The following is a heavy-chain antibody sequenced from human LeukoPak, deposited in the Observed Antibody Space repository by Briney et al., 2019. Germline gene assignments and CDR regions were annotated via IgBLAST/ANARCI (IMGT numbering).Heavy chain of an antibody. CDR2: IIPIFGTA. CDR1: GGTFSSYA. CDR3: ARDRRYYGSGSYYFDY. Sequence: GASVEVSCKASGGTFSSYAISWVRQAPGQGLEWMGGIIPIFGTANYAQKFQGRVTITADESTSTAYMELSSLRSEDTAVYYCARDRRYYGSGSYYFDYWGQGTLVTVSS. J-gene: IGHJ4*02. V-gene: IGHV1-69*13. D-gene: IGHD3-10*01.